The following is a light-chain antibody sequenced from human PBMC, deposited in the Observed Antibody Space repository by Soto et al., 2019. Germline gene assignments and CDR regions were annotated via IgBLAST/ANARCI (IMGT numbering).Light chain of an antibody. J-gene: IGLJ3*02. CDR3: TSYSGVNQVL. V-gene: IGLV2-8*01. CDR2: KVN. CDR1: SSDVGNYNY. Sequence: QSALTQPPSASGSPGQSVTISCTGTSSDVGNYNYVSWYQQHPGKAPRLMIYKVNKRPSGVPDRFSGSKSGNTASLTVSGLQAEDEADYYCTSYSGVNQVLFGGGTKVTVL.